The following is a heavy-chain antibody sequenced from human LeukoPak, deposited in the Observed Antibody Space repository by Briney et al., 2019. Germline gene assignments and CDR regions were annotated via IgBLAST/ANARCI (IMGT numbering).Heavy chain of an antibody. D-gene: IGHD6-13*01. CDR2: MNPNSGNT. V-gene: IGHV1-8*02. CDR1: GYTFTSYG. J-gene: IGHJ4*02. Sequence: ASVKVSCKASGYTFTSYGISWVRQAPGQGLEWMGWMNPNSGNTGYAQKFQGRVTMTRNTSISTAYMELSSLRSEDTAVYYCARGLVYIAAAGMDWGQGTLVTVSS. CDR3: ARGLVYIAAAGMD.